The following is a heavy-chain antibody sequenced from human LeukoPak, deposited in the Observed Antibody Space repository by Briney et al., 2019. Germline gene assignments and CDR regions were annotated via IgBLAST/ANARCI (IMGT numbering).Heavy chain of an antibody. D-gene: IGHD3-10*01. CDR2: IYPGDSDI. CDR3: ARHRAMVRGVIIESDY. V-gene: IGHV5-51*01. J-gene: IGHJ4*02. Sequence: GESLKISCKGSGYSFTSYWIGWVRQMPGKGLEWIGIIYPGDSDIRYSLSFQGQVTISADKSISTAYLQWSSLKASDTAMYYCARHRAMVRGVIIESDYWGQGTLVTVSS. CDR1: GYSFTSYW.